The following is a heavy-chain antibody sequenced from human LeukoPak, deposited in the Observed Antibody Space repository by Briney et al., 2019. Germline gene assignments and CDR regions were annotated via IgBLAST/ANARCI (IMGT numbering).Heavy chain of an antibody. CDR3: ARPRPGTRTFRVGWFDP. CDR2: INPNSGGT. D-gene: IGHD1-14*01. J-gene: IGHJ5*02. V-gene: IGHV1-2*02. CDR1: GYTFTGYY. Sequence: ASVKVSCKASGYTFTGYYMHWVRQAPGQGLEWMGWINPNSGGTNYAQKFQGRVTMTRDTSISTAYMELSRLRSDDTAVYYCARPRPGTRTFRVGWFDPWGQGTLVTVSS.